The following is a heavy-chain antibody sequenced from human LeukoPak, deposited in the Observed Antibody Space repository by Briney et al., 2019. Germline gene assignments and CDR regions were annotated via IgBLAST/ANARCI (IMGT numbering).Heavy chain of an antibody. J-gene: IGHJ6*03. CDR1: GFTFSSYW. CDR3: ARVQRYFDWGHYYYYYYMDV. CDR2: INSDGSST. V-gene: IGHV3-74*01. D-gene: IGHD3-9*01. Sequence: GGSLRLSCAASGFTFSSYWMHWVRQAPGKGLVWVSRINSDGSSTSYADSVKGRFTISRDNAKNTLYLQMNSLRAEDTAVYYCARVQRYFDWGHYYYYYYMDVWGKGTTVTVSS.